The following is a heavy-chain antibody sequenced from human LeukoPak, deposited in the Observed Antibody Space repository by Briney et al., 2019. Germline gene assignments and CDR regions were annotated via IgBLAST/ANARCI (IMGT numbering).Heavy chain of an antibody. J-gene: IGHJ6*03. V-gene: IGHV3-20*04. CDR3: ARLSSGARYYYMDV. CDR1: GFTFDDYG. D-gene: IGHD2-15*01. Sequence: GGSLRLSCAASGFTFDDYGMSRVRQAPGKGLEWVSGINWNGGSTGYADSVKGRFTISRDNAKNSLYLQMNSLRAEDTALYYCARLSSGARYYYMDVWGKGTTVTVSS. CDR2: INWNGGST.